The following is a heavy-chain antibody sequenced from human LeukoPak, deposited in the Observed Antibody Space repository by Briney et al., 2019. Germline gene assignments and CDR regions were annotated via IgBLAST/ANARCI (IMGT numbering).Heavy chain of an antibody. CDR3: ARVVGCGGDCYSGISDY. CDR1: GYDFNKHA. Sequence: GASVKVSCKASGYDFNKHAINWVRQLPGQGLEWMGWINTNTGNPTYAQGFTGRFVFSLDTSVSTAYLQISSLKAEDTAVYYCARVVGCGGDCYSGISDYWGQGTLVTVSS. V-gene: IGHV7-4-1*02. D-gene: IGHD2-21*02. J-gene: IGHJ4*02. CDR2: INTNTGNP.